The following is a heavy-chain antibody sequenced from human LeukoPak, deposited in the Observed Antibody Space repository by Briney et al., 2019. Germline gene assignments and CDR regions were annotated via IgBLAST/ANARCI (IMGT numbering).Heavy chain of an antibody. J-gene: IGHJ6*03. CDR2: IYYSGST. CDR3: ARRRDIVVVPAAYYYMDD. CDR1: GGSISSHY. D-gene: IGHD2-2*01. V-gene: IGHV4-59*11. Sequence: SETLSFTCTVSGGSISSHYWSWIRQPPGKGLEWIGSIYYSGSTNYNPSLKSRVTLSVDTSKNQFSLNLSSVTDADTAVYYCARRRDIVVVPAAYYYMDDWGKGTTVTVSS.